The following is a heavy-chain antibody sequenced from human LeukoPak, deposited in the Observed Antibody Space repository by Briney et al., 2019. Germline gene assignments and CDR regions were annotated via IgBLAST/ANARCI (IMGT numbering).Heavy chain of an antibody. J-gene: IGHJ4*02. D-gene: IGHD2-8*02. CDR1: GGSISSGGYY. Sequence: KPSETLSLTCTVSGGSISSGGYYWSWIRQHPGKGLEWIGYIYYSGSTYYNPSLKSRVTISVDTSKNQFFLKLSSVTAADTAVYYCARPLPSAGAFDYWGQGTLVTVSS. CDR3: ARPLPSAGAFDY. V-gene: IGHV4-31*03. CDR2: IYYSGST.